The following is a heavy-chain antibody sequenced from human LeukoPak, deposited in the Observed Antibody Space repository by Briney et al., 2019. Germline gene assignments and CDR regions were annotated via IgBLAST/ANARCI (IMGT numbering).Heavy chain of an antibody. CDR3: AKDAGQWQNWNWFAP. Sequence: GGPLRLSCAVSGFTFNEYGMHWVRQAPGKGLEWVAAISHDGSKTYSGDSVKGRFTISRDNSKNTLFLEMNSLRPEDTAMYYCAKDAGQWQNWNWFAPWGQGTLVIVSS. V-gene: IGHV3-30*18. CDR1: GFTFNEYG. J-gene: IGHJ5*02. CDR2: ISHDGSKT. D-gene: IGHD6-19*01.